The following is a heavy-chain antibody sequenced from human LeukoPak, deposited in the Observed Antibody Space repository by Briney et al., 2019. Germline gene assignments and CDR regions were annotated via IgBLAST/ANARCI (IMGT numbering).Heavy chain of an antibody. D-gene: IGHD3-3*01. CDR3: ARDHDFWSGRGAFDI. J-gene: IGHJ3*02. CDR1: GGSISDDY. CDR2: VSYTGSA. V-gene: IGHV4-59*12. Sequence: PSETLSLTCTVSGGSISDDYWSWIRQPPGKRLEWIGYVSYTGSANYNPSLKSRVTLSVDTSKNQFSLKLSSVTAADTAVYYCARDHDFWSGRGAFDIWGQGTMVTVSS.